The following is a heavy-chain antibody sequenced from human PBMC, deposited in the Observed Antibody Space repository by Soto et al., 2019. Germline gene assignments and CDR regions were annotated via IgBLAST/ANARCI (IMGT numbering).Heavy chain of an antibody. CDR1: GFTFSDYY. D-gene: IGHD1-1*01. Sequence: KPGGSLRLSCYGSGFTFSDYYISWIRQAPGKGLEWISYSSNSGTFSRYADSVKGRFSISRDNTKNLLYLQMNSLRAEDTAVYYCARSGDNYNRLDYWGQGTPVTVSS. CDR3: ARSGDNYNRLDY. CDR2: SSNSGTFS. J-gene: IGHJ4*02. V-gene: IGHV3-11*06.